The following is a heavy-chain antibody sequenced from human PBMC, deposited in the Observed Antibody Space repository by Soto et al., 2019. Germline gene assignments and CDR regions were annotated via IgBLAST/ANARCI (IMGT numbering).Heavy chain of an antibody. CDR1: GFTFSSYA. CDR2: ISGSGGST. CDR3: AKPLGGIAAAGTPYYYYGMDV. J-gene: IGHJ6*02. D-gene: IGHD6-13*01. Sequence: ESLLLSFAASGFTFSSYAMSWVRRAPGKGLEWVSAISGSGGSTYYADSVKGRFTISRDNSKNTLYLQMNSLRAEDTAVYYCAKPLGGIAAAGTPYYYYGMDVWGQGTTVTVSS. V-gene: IGHV3-23*01.